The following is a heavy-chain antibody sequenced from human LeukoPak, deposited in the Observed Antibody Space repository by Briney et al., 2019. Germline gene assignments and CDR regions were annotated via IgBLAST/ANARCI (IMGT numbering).Heavy chain of an antibody. V-gene: IGHV1-18*04. CDR1: GYTFTSYG. CDR3: ARWQSLKSEQWLVQDWFDP. Sequence: ASVKVSCKASGYTFTSYGISWVRQAPGQGLEWMGWISAYNGNTNYAQKLQGRITMTTDTSTSTAYMELRSLRSDDTAVYYCARWQSLKSEQWLVQDWFDPWGQGTLVTVSS. D-gene: IGHD6-19*01. CDR2: ISAYNGNT. J-gene: IGHJ5*02.